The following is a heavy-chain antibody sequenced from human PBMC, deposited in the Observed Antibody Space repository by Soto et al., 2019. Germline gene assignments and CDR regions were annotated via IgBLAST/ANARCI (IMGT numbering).Heavy chain of an antibody. V-gene: IGHV3-53*01. Sequence: HPGGSLRLSCAASGFNFINSYMSWVRQAPGKGLEWVSVIYSGGSTFYADSVKGRFTISRDNSNSKVSLEMNNLRAEDTAVYYCARDFTGYFDYWGQGALVTVSS. CDR3: ARDFTGYFDY. CDR1: GFNFINSY. CDR2: IYSGGST. J-gene: IGHJ4*02.